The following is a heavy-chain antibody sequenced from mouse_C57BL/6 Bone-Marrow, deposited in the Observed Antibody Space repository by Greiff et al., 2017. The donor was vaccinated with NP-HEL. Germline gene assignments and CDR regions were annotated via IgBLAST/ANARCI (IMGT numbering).Heavy chain of an antibody. CDR3: ARGAGEGY. V-gene: IGHV5-6*01. CDR1: GFTFSSYG. CDR2: ISSGGSYT. Sequence: EVQLKESGGDLVKPGGSLKLSCAASGFTFSSYGMSWVRQTPDKRLEWVATISSGGSYTYYPDSVKGRFTISRDNAKNTLYLQMRRLKSEDTAMYYCARGAGEGYWGQGTTLTVSS. J-gene: IGHJ2*01.